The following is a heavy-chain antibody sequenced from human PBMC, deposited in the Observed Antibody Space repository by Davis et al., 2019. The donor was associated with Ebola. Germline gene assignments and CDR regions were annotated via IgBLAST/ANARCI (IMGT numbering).Heavy chain of an antibody. CDR2: IWDDGSNK. Sequence: PGGSLRLSCAASGFTLSGYDMNWVRQAPGKGLQWVAVIWDDGSNKYYADSVKGRFTISRDNSKNTLYLQMNSLRAEDTAVYYCAKDFPSITMIVVVINSAFDIWGQGTMVTVSS. CDR3: AKDFPSITMIVVVINSAFDI. D-gene: IGHD3-22*01. CDR1: GFTLSGYD. V-gene: IGHV3-30*02. J-gene: IGHJ3*02.